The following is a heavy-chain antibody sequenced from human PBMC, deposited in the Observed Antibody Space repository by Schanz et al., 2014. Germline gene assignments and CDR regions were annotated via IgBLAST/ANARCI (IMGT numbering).Heavy chain of an antibody. V-gene: IGHV3-66*02. D-gene: IGHD3-10*01. CDR2: ISGDGTTT. J-gene: IGHJ4*02. CDR3: AKVGLYYYGSGFDY. Sequence: EVQLVESGGGLVQPGGSLRLSCAASGFSVSSNFMTWVRQAPGKGLEWVSRISGDGTTTSYADSVKGRFTTSRDNSKNTLYLQMNSLRAEDTAVYYCAKVGLYYYGSGFDYWGQGTLVTVSS. CDR1: GFSVSSNF.